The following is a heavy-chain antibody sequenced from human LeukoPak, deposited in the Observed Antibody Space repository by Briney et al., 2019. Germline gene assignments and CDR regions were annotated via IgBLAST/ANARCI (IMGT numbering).Heavy chain of an antibody. CDR1: GLTFSSYA. J-gene: IGHJ5*02. Sequence: GGSLRLSCAASGLTFSSYAMSWVRQAPGKGLEWVSVISSSGGSTYYADSVKDRFTISRDNSKNTLYLQMNSLTAEDTAVYYCVKGEAAAGTSSRFDPWGQGTLVSVSS. CDR3: VKGEAAAGTSSRFDP. CDR2: ISSSGGST. V-gene: IGHV3-23*01. D-gene: IGHD6-13*01.